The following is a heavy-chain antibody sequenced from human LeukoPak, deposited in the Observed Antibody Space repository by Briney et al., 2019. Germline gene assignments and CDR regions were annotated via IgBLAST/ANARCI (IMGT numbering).Heavy chain of an antibody. J-gene: IGHJ4*02. D-gene: IGHD3-3*01. V-gene: IGHV3-30-3*01. CDR2: ISYDGSNK. Sequence: EGSLRLSCAASGFIFSGHVMHWVRQAPGKGLEWVSLISYDGSNKDYADSVKGRFTISRDNSKNTLYLQMNGLRAEDTAVYYCAGGYNDFWSGSQFVSWGQGTLVIVSS. CDR3: AGGYNDFWSGSQFVS. CDR1: GFIFSGHV.